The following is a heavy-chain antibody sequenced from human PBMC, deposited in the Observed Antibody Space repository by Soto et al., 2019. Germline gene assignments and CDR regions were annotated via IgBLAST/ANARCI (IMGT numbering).Heavy chain of an antibody. V-gene: IGHV4-59*01. CDR2: IYYSGST. Sequence: SETLSLTCTVSGGSISSYYLGWIRQPPGKGLEWIGYIYYSGSTNYNPSLKSRVTISVDTSKNQFSLKLSSVTAADTAVYYCARTPTGSGYLFYYYGMDVWGQGTTVT. CDR1: GGSISSYY. CDR3: ARTPTGSGYLFYYYGMDV. D-gene: IGHD3-22*01. J-gene: IGHJ6*02.